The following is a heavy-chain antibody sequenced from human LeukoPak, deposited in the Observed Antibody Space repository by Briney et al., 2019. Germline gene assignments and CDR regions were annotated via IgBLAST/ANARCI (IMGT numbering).Heavy chain of an antibody. J-gene: IGHJ5*02. CDR1: GFTFTSSA. CDR3: AADRVNTIFRVVINPYNWFDP. CDR2: IVVGSGNT. V-gene: IGHV1-58*01. D-gene: IGHD3-3*01. Sequence: SVKVSCKASGFTFTSSAVQWVRQARGQRLEWIGWIVVGSGNTNYAQKFQERVTITRDMSTSTAYMELSRLRSEDTAVYYCAADRVNTIFRVVINPYNWFDPWGQGTLVTVSS.